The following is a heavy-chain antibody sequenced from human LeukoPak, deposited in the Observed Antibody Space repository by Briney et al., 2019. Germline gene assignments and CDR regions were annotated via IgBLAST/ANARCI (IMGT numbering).Heavy chain of an antibody. J-gene: IGHJ5*02. D-gene: IGHD3-10*01. CDR2: IYYSGST. CDR1: GGSISSSSYY. CDR3: ARHRYYGSGNIWFDP. V-gene: IGHV4-39*01. Sequence: SETLSLTCTVSGGSISSSSYYWGWIRQPPGRGLKWIGSIYYSGSTYYNPPLKSRVTISVDTSKNQFSLKLSSVTAADTAVYYCARHRYYGSGNIWFDPWGQGTLVTVSS.